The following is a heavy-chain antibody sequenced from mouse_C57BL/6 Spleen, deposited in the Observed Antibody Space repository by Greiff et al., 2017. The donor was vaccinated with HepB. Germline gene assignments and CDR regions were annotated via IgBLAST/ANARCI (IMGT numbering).Heavy chain of an antibody. J-gene: IGHJ3*01. CDR3: ARNAGNYLAWFAY. V-gene: IGHV2-2*01. Sequence: VQVVESGPGLVQPSQSLSIPCTVSGFSLTSYGVHWVRQSPGKGLEWLGVIWSGGSTDYNAAFISRLSISKDNSKSQVFFKMNSLQADDTAIYYCARNAGNYLAWFAYWGQGTLVTVSA. D-gene: IGHD2-1*01. CDR2: IWSGGST. CDR1: GFSLTSYG.